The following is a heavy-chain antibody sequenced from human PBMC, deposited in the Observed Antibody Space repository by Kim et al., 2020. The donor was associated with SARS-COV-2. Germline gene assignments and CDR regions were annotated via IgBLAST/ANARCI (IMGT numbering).Heavy chain of an antibody. CDR3: ARQRGLRRLWDV. CDR2: IYYSGTT. Sequence: SETLSLTCTVSGGSISTYYWSWIRQPPGKGLEWIGHIYYSGTTNYNPSLKSRVTISVDTSKNQFSLKLSSVTAADTAVYYCARQRGLRRLWDVWGQGTT. V-gene: IGHV4-59*08. D-gene: IGHD4-17*01. CDR1: GGSISTYY. J-gene: IGHJ6*02.